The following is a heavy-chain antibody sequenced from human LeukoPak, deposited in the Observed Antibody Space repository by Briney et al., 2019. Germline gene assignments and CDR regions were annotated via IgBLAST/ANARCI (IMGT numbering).Heavy chain of an antibody. J-gene: IGHJ4*02. Sequence: PSETLSLTCTVSGRSISSSSYYWGWIRKPPGKGLEWDGSIYYSDSTYYNPAHNSRVTISDDTSKNQFSLKLSSVTAADTAVYYCAGPYYYDSGYFDYWGQGTLVTVSS. CDR3: AGPYYYDSGYFDY. D-gene: IGHD3-22*01. CDR2: IYYSDST. CDR1: GRSISSSSYY. V-gene: IGHV4-39*01.